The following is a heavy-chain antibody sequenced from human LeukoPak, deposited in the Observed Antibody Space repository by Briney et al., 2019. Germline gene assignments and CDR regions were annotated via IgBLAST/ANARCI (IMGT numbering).Heavy chain of an antibody. CDR1: GGTFISYA. CDR3: ARVGCSGGSCYSSRLYYYYGMDV. Sequence: SVKVSCKASGGTFISYAISWVRQAPGQGLEWMGGIIPIFGTANYAQKFQGRVTITADESTSTAYMELSSLRSEDTAVYYCARVGCSGGSCYSSRLYYYYGMDVWGQGTTVTVSS. V-gene: IGHV1-69*13. J-gene: IGHJ6*02. D-gene: IGHD2-15*01. CDR2: IIPIFGTA.